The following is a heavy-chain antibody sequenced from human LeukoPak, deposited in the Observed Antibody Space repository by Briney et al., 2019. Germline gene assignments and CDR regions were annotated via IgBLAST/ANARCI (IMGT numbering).Heavy chain of an antibody. D-gene: IGHD3-3*01. V-gene: IGHV1-8*03. Sequence: GASVKVSCKASGYTFTSYGINWVRQATGQGLEWMGWMNPNSGNTGYAQKFRGRVTITRNTSISTAYMELSSLRSEDTAVYYCARDSPYYDFWSGYYAGWFDPWGQGTLVTVSS. J-gene: IGHJ5*02. CDR3: ARDSPYYDFWSGYYAGWFDP. CDR1: GYTFTSYG. CDR2: MNPNSGNT.